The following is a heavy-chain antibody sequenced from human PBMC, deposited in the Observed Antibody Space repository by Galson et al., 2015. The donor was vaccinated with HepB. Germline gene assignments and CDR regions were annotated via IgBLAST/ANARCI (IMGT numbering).Heavy chain of an antibody. CDR1: GGTFSSYA. CDR2: IIPIFGTA. D-gene: IGHD3-3*01. CDR3: ASRFWSGYVFDP. Sequence: SVKVSCKAFGGTFSSYAISWVRQAPGQGLEWMGGIIPIFGTANYAQKFQGRVTITADESTSTAYMELSSLRSEDTAVYYCASRFWSGYVFDPWGQGTLVTVSS. V-gene: IGHV1-69*13. J-gene: IGHJ5*02.